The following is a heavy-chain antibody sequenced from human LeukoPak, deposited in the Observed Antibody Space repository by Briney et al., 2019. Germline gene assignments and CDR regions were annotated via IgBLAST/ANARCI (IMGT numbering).Heavy chain of an antibody. CDR2: IYYSGST. D-gene: IGHD3-3*01. V-gene: IGHV4-59*08. J-gene: IGHJ4*02. Sequence: PSETLSLTCTVSGGSISSYYWSWIRQPPGKGLEWIGYIYYSGSTYYNPSLKSRVTISVDTSKNQFSLKLSSVTAADTAVYYCARQAPWDDFWSGYYTQGVFDYWGQGTLVTVSS. CDR3: ARQAPWDDFWSGYYTQGVFDY. CDR1: GGSISSYY.